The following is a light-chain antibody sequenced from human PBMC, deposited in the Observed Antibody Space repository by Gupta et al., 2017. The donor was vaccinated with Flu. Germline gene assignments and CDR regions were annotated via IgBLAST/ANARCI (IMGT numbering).Light chain of an antibody. CDR2: NNN. CDR1: PSNIGRDI. Sequence: QSVLTQPPSASGTPGQTVTISCFGGPSNIGRDIVNWYQQFPGPAPRLLIFNNNQRPSGVPDRFSGSKSGTSASLVISGLQAEDESDYFCHAWDVSLKGPVFGGGTRLTVL. J-gene: IGLJ2*01. V-gene: IGLV1-44*01. CDR3: HAWDVSLKGPV.